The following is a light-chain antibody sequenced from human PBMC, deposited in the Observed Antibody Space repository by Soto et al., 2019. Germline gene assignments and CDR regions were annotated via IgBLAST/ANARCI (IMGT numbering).Light chain of an antibody. CDR3: QQSSTTPWT. J-gene: IGKJ1*01. V-gene: IGKV1-39*01. CDR1: QSISTY. Sequence: DIKMTQSPSSLSASVGDRVTITCRASQSISTYLNWFQQKPVRSPKLLIYLTSTLQSGVPSRFSGSGSGTDFTLTISSLQPEDFATYYCQQSSTTPWTFGQGTQVDVK. CDR2: LTS.